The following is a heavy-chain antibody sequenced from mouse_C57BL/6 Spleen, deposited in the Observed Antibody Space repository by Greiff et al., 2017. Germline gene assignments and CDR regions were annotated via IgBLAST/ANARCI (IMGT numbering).Heavy chain of an antibody. Sequence: VQLQQSVAELVRPGASVKLSCTASGFNFTNTYMHWVKQRPEQGLEWIGRIDPANGNTKYDPKFQGKATLTVDTSSNTAYLQLSSLTSEDSAVCYWARDYDDDPWFADWGQGTLVTVAA. V-gene: IGHV14-3*01. D-gene: IGHD2-4*01. CDR2: IDPANGNT. CDR1: GFNFTNTY. J-gene: IGHJ3*01. CDR3: ARDYDDDPWFAD.